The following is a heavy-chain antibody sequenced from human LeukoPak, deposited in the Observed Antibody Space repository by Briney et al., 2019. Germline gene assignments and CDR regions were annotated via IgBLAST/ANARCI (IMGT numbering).Heavy chain of an antibody. J-gene: IGHJ4*02. Sequence: GGSLRLSCAASGFTFSSYAMSWVRQAPGKGLEWVSAISGSGGSTYYADSVKGRFTISRDNSKNTLYLQMNSLRAEDTAVYYCARDLGSTSSNGVWGQGTLVTVSS. CDR3: ARDLGSTSSNGV. V-gene: IGHV3-23*01. CDR2: ISGSGGST. D-gene: IGHD2-2*01. CDR1: GFTFSSYA.